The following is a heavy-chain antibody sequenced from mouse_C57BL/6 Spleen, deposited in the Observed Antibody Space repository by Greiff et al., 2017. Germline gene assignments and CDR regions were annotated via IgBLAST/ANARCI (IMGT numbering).Heavy chain of an antibody. D-gene: IGHD2-3*01. CDR1: GYSITSGYY. V-gene: IGHV3-6*01. CDR2: ISYDGSN. Sequence: VQLKESGPGLVKPSQSLSLTCSVTGYSITSGYYWNWIRQFPGNKLEWMGYISYDGSNNYNPSLKNRISITRDTSKNQFFLKLNSVTTEDTATEYCARDEVYDGYNGYWGQGTTLTVSS. CDR3: ARDEVYDGYNGY. J-gene: IGHJ2*01.